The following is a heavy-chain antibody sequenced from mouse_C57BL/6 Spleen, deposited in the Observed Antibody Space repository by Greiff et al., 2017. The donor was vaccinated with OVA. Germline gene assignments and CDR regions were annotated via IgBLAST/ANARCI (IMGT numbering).Heavy chain of an antibody. D-gene: IGHD1-1*01. J-gene: IGHJ1*03. V-gene: IGHV5-6*01. CDR2: ISSGGSYT. CDR3: ARHPVVATDWYFDV. Sequence: VQLQQSGGDLVKPGGSLKLSCAASGFTFSSYGMSWVRQTPDKRLEWVATISSGGSYTYYPDSVKGRFTISRDNAKNTLYLQMSSLKSEDTAMYYCARHPVVATDWYFDVWGTGTTVTVSS. CDR1: GFTFSSYG.